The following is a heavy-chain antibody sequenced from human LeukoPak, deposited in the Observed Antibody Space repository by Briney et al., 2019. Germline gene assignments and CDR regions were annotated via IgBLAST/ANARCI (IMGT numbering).Heavy chain of an antibody. CDR1: GFTFSSYG. CDR2: IRYDGSNK. J-gene: IGHJ4*02. Sequence: PGGSLRLSCAASGFTFSSYGMHWVRQAPGKGLEWVAFIRYDGSNKYYADSVKGRFTISRDNSKNTLYLQMNSLRAEDTAVYYCAKDARYCSSTSCEPYYFDYWGQGTLVTVSS. D-gene: IGHD2-2*01. V-gene: IGHV3-30*02. CDR3: AKDARYCSSTSCEPYYFDY.